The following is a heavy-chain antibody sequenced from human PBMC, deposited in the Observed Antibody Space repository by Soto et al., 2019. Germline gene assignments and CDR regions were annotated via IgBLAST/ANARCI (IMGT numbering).Heavy chain of an antibody. D-gene: IGHD2-15*01. CDR2: ISWNSGSI. V-gene: IGHV3-9*01. Sequence: EVQLVESGGGLVQPGRSLRLSCAASGFTFDDYAMHWVRQAPGKGLEWVSGISWNSGSIGYADSVKGRITISRDNAKNSLYPQMTSLRAEDTALYYCAKGVAAWGYFDYWGQGTLVTVSS. J-gene: IGHJ4*02. CDR1: GFTFDDYA. CDR3: AKGVAAWGYFDY.